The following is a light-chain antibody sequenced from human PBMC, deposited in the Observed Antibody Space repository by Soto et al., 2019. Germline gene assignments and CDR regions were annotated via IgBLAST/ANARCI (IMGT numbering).Light chain of an antibody. CDR2: GAS. CDR1: QSVSSSY. Sequence: EIVLTQSPGTLSLSPGERATLSCRASQSVSSSYLAWYQQKPGQAPRLLIYGASSRATDIPDRFSGSGSGTDFTLTISRLKPEDVAVYYCQQYGSSLFTFGPGTKVDIK. V-gene: IGKV3-20*01. J-gene: IGKJ3*01. CDR3: QQYGSSLFT.